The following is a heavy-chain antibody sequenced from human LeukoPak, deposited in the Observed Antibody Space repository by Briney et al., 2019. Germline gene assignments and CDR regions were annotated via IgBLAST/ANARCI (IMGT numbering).Heavy chain of an antibody. D-gene: IGHD3-10*01. V-gene: IGHV4-30-2*01. CDR3: ARGRYYYGSGPSYNWFDP. CDR1: GGSISSGGYY. J-gene: IGHJ5*02. CDR2: IYHSGST. Sequence: SETLSLTCTVSGGSISSGGYYWSWIRQPPGKGLEWIGYIYHSGSTYYNPSLKSRVTISVDRSKNQFSLKLSSVTAADTAVYFCARGRYYYGSGPSYNWFDPWGQGTLVIVSS.